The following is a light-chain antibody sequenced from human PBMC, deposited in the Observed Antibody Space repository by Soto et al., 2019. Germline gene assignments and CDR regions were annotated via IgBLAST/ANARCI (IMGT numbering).Light chain of an antibody. J-gene: IGLJ2*01. CDR3: NSFAGSAHVV. Sequence: QSALAQPPSASGSPGQSVTISCTGTSSDVGAYNSVSWYQQHRDPAPKLIIYDVSQRPSGIPDRCSGSKSGNTASLTVSGLQAEEEAVYYCNSFAGSAHVVFGGGTQLTVL. CDR1: SSDVGAYNS. V-gene: IGLV2-8*01. CDR2: DVS.